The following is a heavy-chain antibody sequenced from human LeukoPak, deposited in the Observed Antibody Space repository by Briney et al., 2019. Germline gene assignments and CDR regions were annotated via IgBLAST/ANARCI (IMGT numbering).Heavy chain of an antibody. Sequence: PSETLSLTCAVSGYSISSGSYWGWIRQPPGKGLEWIGSIFHSGTTYYNPSLKSRVTISVDTSKNQFSLKLTSVTAADTAVYYCARHLRSSTNYDYGGQGTLVTVSS. J-gene: IGHJ4*02. CDR1: GYSISSGSY. CDR3: ARHLRSSTNYDY. V-gene: IGHV4-38-2*01. D-gene: IGHD2-2*01. CDR2: IFHSGTT.